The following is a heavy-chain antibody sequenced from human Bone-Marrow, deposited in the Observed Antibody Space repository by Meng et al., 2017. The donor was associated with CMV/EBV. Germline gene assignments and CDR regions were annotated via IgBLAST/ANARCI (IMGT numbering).Heavy chain of an antibody. J-gene: IGHJ6*02. CDR3: ARYSRMTAAIRPSYYYYGMDV. V-gene: IGHV1-69*02. Sequence: SSVKVSCKASGGTFSSYTISWVRQAPGQGLEWMGRIIPILGIANYAQKFQGRVTITADKSTSTAYMELSSLRSEDTAVYYCARYSRMTAAIRPSYYYYGMDVWGQGTTVTVSS. CDR2: IIPILGIA. CDR1: GGTFSSYT. D-gene: IGHD2-2*02.